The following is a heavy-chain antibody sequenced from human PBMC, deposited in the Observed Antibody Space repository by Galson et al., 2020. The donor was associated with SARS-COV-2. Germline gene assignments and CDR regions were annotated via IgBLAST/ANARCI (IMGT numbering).Heavy chain of an antibody. CDR3: ARVGGMATTPANYYYYGLDV. Sequence: GGSLRLSCAASGFPFSRYSMNWVRQAPGKGLEWVSSISAGSSYIYYADSVKGRFTITRDNAKNSLYLQMNSLRADDTAVYYCARVGGMATTPANYYYYGLDVWGPGTTVTVSS. V-gene: IGHV3-21*01. CDR1: GFPFSRYS. J-gene: IGHJ6*02. CDR2: ISAGSSYI. D-gene: IGHD2-15*01.